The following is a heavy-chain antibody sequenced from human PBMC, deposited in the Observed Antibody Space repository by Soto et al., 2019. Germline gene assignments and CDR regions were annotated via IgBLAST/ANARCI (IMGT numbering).Heavy chain of an antibody. V-gene: IGHV5-10-1*01. CDR2: IDPSDSYV. J-gene: IGHJ4*02. CDR3: TRRASSSFYHFDF. CDR1: GYSFTAYW. Sequence: GESLKISCQASGYSFTAYWITWVRQMPGKGLEWMATIDPSDSYVDYSPSFRGHVTFSVDRSITTVYLQWNSLKASDSAMYFCTRRASSSFYHFDFWGQGAMVTVSS. D-gene: IGHD2-2*01.